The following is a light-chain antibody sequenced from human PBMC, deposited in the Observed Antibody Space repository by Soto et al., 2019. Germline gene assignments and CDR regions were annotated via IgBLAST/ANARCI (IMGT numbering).Light chain of an antibody. V-gene: IGKV3-20*01. CDR3: HHYDNSPPFP. CDR2: ATS. J-gene: IGKJ3*01. CDR1: QSLSNRY. Sequence: EILLTQSPGTLSLSPGERAILSCRASQSLSNRYLAWYQQMPGRAPRLLIHATSSRAAGIPERFSGSWSGTDFTLTINRLEPEDFAVYYCHHYDNSPPFPFGPGTRVDI.